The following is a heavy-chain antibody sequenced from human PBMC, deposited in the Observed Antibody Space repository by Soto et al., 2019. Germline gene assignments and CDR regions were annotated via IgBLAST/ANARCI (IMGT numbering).Heavy chain of an antibody. CDR1: GGTFSSYA. CDR2: IIPIVGTA. CDR3: ASTLQRYYDILTGYPA. V-gene: IGHV1-69*01. Sequence: QVQLVQSGAEVKKPGSSVTVSCKASGGTFSSYAISWVRQAPGQGLEWMGGIIPIVGTAHYAQKFQGRVTITADESTSTAYMERSSLRSEDKAVYYCASTLQRYYDILTGYPAWGQGTLVTVSS. J-gene: IGHJ5*02. D-gene: IGHD3-9*01.